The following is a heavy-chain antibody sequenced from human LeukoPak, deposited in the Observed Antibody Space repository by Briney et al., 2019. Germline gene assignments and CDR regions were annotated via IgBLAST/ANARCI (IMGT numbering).Heavy chain of an antibody. V-gene: IGHV1-18*04. D-gene: IGHD6-19*01. CDR3: ARDLAIAVAPADY. J-gene: IGHJ4*02. Sequence: ASVKVSCKASGYTFTSYYMHWVRQAPGQGLEWMGWISAYNGNTNYAQKPQGRVTMTTDTSTSTAYMELRSLRSDDTAVYYCARDLAIAVAPADYWGQGTLVTVSS. CDR1: GYTFTSYY. CDR2: ISAYNGNT.